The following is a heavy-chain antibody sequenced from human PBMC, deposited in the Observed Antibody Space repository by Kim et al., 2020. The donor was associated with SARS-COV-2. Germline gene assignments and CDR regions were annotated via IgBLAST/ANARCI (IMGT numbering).Heavy chain of an antibody. D-gene: IGHD2-8*02. CDR2: IWYDGSNK. J-gene: IGHJ4*02. V-gene: IGHV3-33*06. CDR1: GFTFSSYG. CDR3: AKDRGDWDCTGGVCYNVVEYYFDY. Sequence: GGSLRLSCAASGFTFSSYGMHWVRQAPGKGLEWVAVIWYDGSNKYYADSVKGRFTISRDNSKNTLYLQMNSLRAEDTAVYYCAKDRGDWDCTGGVCYNVVEYYFDYWGQGTLVTVSS.